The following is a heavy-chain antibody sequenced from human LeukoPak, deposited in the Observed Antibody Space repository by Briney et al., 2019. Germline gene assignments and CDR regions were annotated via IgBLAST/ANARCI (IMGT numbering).Heavy chain of an antibody. D-gene: IGHD2-2*02. CDR2: INHSGST. CDR3: ARGRYCSSTSCYTSYYYYGMDV. Sequence: SETLSLTCAVYGGSFSGYYWSWIRQPPGKGLEWIGEINHSGSTNYNPSLKSRVTISVDTSKNQFPLKLSSVTAADTAVYYCARGRYCSSTSCYTSYYYYGMDVWGQGTTVTVSS. V-gene: IGHV4-34*01. J-gene: IGHJ6*02. CDR1: GGSFSGYY.